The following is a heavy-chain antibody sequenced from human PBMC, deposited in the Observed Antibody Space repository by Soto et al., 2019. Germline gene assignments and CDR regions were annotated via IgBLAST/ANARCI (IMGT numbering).Heavy chain of an antibody. CDR1: GGSFSGYY. D-gene: IGHD3-10*01. CDR2: INHSGST. J-gene: IGHJ6*02. CDR3: ARGGPVLNYYGSGSYYRSYFYYGMDV. Sequence: SETLSLTCAVYGGSFSGYYWSWIRQPPGKGLEWIGEINHSGSTNYNPSLKSRVTISVDTSKNQFSLKLSSVTAADTAVYYCARGGPVLNYYGSGSYYRSYFYYGMDVWGQGTTVTVSS. V-gene: IGHV4-34*01.